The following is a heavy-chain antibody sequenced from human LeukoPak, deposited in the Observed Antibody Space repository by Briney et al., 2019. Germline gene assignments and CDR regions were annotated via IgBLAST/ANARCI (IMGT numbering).Heavy chain of an antibody. J-gene: IGHJ4*02. D-gene: IGHD3-22*01. CDR3: AIHGASSVHTAFDN. CDR2: IYSTSGST. Sequence: PSETLSLTYTVSSGSITRYYWSWIRQPAGKGLEWIGRIYSTSGSTDYNPSLKSRVTMSVDTSKNQFFLNLSSVTAADTAVYYCAIHGASSVHTAFDNWGQGTLVTVSS. V-gene: IGHV4-4*07. CDR1: SGSITRYY.